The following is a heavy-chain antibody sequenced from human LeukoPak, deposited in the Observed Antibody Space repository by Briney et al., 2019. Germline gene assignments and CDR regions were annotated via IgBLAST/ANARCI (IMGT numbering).Heavy chain of an antibody. CDR1: GYSFTSYW. Sequence: HGASLKISCKGSGYSFTSYWISWVRQMPGKGLEWMGRIDPSDSYTNYSPSFQGHVTISADKSISTAYLQWSSLKASDTAMYYCASPGQLFNSWGQGTLVTVSS. CDR3: ASPGQLFNS. J-gene: IGHJ5*02. D-gene: IGHD2-2*01. V-gene: IGHV5-10-1*01. CDR2: IDPSDSYT.